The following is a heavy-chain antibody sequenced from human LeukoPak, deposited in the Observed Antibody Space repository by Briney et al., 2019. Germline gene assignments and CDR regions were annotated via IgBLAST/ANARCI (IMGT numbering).Heavy chain of an antibody. V-gene: IGHV4-61*02. CDR1: GGSISSGSYY. CDR3: ARLVSIAVRYYYYYYMDV. Sequence: PSETLSLTCTVSGGSISSGSYYWSWIRQPAGKGLEWIGRIYTSGSTNYNPSLKSRVTISVDTSKNQFSLKLSSVTAADTAVYYCARLVSIAVRYYYYYYMDVWGKGTTVTVSS. D-gene: IGHD6-6*01. CDR2: IYTSGST. J-gene: IGHJ6*03.